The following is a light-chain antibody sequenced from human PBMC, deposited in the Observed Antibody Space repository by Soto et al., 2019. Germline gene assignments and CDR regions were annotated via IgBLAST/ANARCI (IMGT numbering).Light chain of an antibody. CDR1: QSVSSN. J-gene: IGKJ1*01. CDR3: QQYNNWPQT. V-gene: IGKV3-15*01. Sequence: EIVITQSPATLSVSPGESATLSCRASQSVSSNLAWYQQKPGQAPRLLIYGASTRATGIPARFSGSGSGTEFTLTISSLQSEDFAVYYCQQYNNWPQTFGQGTKVDI. CDR2: GAS.